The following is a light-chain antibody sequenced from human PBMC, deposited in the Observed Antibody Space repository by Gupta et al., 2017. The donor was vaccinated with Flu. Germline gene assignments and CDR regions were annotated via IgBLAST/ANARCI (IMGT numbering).Light chain of an antibody. J-gene: IGKJ4*01. CDR1: QDINDY. Sequence: EIVLTQSPATLSLSPGERATLSCRASQDINDYLAWYQQRPGQAPSLLIYDASNRATGIPARFGGSGSGTDFTLTISGLEPEDFAVYFCQQRVNWPSTFGGGTKVEI. CDR2: DAS. CDR3: QQRVNWPST. V-gene: IGKV3-11*01.